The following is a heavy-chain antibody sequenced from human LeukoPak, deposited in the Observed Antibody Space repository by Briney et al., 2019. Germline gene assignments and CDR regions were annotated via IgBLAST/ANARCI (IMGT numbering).Heavy chain of an antibody. CDR1: GFTFSDFW. V-gene: IGHV3-7*03. CDR2: INQVGSEK. CDR3: TRDGVPAGLYFDS. J-gene: IGHJ4*02. D-gene: IGHD2-2*01. Sequence: PGGSLRLSCAASGFTFSDFWMNWVRQAPGKGLEWVASINQVGSEKYYMDSVRGRFTISRDNAKNSLFLQINSLRVEDTAVYYCTRDGVPAGLYFDSWGQGSLVTVSS.